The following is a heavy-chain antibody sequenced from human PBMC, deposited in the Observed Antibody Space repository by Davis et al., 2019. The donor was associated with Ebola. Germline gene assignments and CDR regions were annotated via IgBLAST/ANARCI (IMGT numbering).Heavy chain of an antibody. J-gene: IGHJ4*02. D-gene: IGHD3-10*01. CDR3: ARTPITMVRGVRGFDY. CDR1: GGSISSGDYY. Sequence: SETLSLTCTVSGGSISSGDYYWSWIRQPPGKGLEWIGYIYYSGSTNYNPSLKSRVTISVDTSKNQFSLKLSSVTAADTAVYYCARTPITMVRGVRGFDYWGQGTLVTVSS. V-gene: IGHV4-61*08. CDR2: IYYSGST.